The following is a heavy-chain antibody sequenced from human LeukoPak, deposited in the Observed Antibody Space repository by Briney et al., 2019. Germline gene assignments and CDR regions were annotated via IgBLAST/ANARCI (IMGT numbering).Heavy chain of an antibody. J-gene: IGHJ3*02. CDR2: IYYSGST. D-gene: IGHD3-22*01. Sequence: SETLSLTCTVSGGSVSSGSYYWSWIRQHPGKGLEWIGYIYYSGSTYYNPSLKSRVAISVDTSKNQFSLKLSSVTAADTAVYYCARAPLTYYYDSSGSDDAFDIWGQGTMVTVSS. CDR1: GGSVSSGSYY. CDR3: ARAPLTYYYDSSGSDDAFDI. V-gene: IGHV4-31*03.